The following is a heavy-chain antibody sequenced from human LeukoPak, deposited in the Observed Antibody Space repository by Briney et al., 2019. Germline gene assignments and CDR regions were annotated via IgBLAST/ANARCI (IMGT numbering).Heavy chain of an antibody. J-gene: IGHJ5*02. CDR1: GFTFNSEP. V-gene: IGHV3-48*01. D-gene: IGHD6-13*01. CDR3: AKDSSSWRNNWFDP. Sequence: PGGSLRLSCVMSGFTFNSEPMNWVRQAPGKGLDWIAHIRSDSKTIVYADSVKGRFTISRDNAKNSLSLQMNSLRAEDTAVYYCAKDSSSWRNNWFDPWGQGTLVTVSS. CDR2: IRSDSKTI.